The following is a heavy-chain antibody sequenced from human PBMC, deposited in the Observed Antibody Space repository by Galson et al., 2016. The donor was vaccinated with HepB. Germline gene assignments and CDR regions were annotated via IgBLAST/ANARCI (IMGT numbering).Heavy chain of an antibody. D-gene: IGHD3-10*01. CDR1: GFTFNAHW. CDR2: IRGDGIVS. Sequence: SLRLSCAASGFTFNAHWMNWVRRAPGKGLEWVANIRGDGIVSYYAESVRGQFTIPRDNAKNSLYLQMNGLRVDETAVYYCSKEMTGSYFDWGQGTLVTVSS. CDR3: SKEMTGSYFD. V-gene: IGHV3-7*01. J-gene: IGHJ4*02.